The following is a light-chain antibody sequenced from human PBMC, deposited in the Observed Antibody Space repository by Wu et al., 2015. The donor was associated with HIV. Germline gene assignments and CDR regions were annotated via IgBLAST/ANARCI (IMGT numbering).Light chain of an antibody. CDR1: QSVNTY. J-gene: IGKJ4*01. CDR3: QQRNSWPPT. Sequence: EIVLTQSPATLSLSPGERATLSCRASQSVNTYLAWYRQKPGQAPRLLIYDTSNRATGIPARFSGSGSGTDFTLTISSLQPEDFAVYYCQQRNSWPPTFDGGTKVEIK. CDR2: DTS. V-gene: IGKV3-11*01.